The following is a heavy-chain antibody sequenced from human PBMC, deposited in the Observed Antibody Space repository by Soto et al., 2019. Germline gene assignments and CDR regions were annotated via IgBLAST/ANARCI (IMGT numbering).Heavy chain of an antibody. CDR3: ARALNDYGTIFGVVPSYNWFDP. V-gene: IGHV4-31*03. J-gene: IGHJ5*02. D-gene: IGHD3-3*01. CDR2: IYYSGST. CDR1: GGSISSGGYY. Sequence: PSETLSLTCTVSGGSISSGGYYWSWIRQHPGKGLEWIGYIYYSGSTYYNPSLKSRVTISVDTSKNQFSLKLSSVAAADTAVYYCARALNDYGTIFGVVPSYNWFDPWGQGTLVTVS.